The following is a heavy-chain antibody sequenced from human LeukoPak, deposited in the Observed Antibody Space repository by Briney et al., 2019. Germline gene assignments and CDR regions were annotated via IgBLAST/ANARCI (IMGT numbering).Heavy chain of an antibody. Sequence: SQTLSLTCAISGDSVSSNSAAWNWIRQSPSRGLEWLGRTYYRSKWYNDYAVSVKSRITINPDTSKNQFSLQLNSVSPEDTAVYYCAREQGFGRSRCFGELFGWFDPWGQGTLVTVSS. CDR2: TYYRSKWYN. CDR1: GDSVSSNSAA. D-gene: IGHD3-10*01. V-gene: IGHV6-1*01. CDR3: AREQGFGRSRCFGELFGWFDP. J-gene: IGHJ5*02.